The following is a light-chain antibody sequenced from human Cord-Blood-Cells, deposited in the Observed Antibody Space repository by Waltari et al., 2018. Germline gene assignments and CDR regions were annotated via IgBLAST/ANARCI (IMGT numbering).Light chain of an antibody. Sequence: DIVMTQSPDSLAVSLGERATINCKSSQSVLYSSNNKNYLAWYQQKPGQPPKLLIYWASTRESGVPERFSGSGYGTDVTLTISSLQAEDVAVYYCQQYYSTPLTFGGGTKVEIK. V-gene: IGKV4-1*01. J-gene: IGKJ4*01. CDR3: QQYYSTPLT. CDR2: WAS. CDR1: QSVLYSSNNKNY.